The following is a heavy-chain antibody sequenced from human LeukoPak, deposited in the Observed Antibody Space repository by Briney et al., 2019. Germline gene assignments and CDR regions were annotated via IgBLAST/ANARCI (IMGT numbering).Heavy chain of an antibody. D-gene: IGHD1-1*01. V-gene: IGHV3-13*01. J-gene: IGHJ3*02. CDR3: GRYANAFDT. CDR2: IRFIGDR. CDR1: GFTFGDYD. Sequence: GGSLRLSCEASGFTFGDYDMQWVREATGKGREWGSAIRFIGDRFYSGSVKGRFTISRENAKNTFYLEMNSLRVGDTAVYCSGRYANAFDTWGQGTVVTVSS.